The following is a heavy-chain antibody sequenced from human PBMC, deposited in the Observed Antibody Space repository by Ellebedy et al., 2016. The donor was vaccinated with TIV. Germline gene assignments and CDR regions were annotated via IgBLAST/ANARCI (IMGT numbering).Heavy chain of an antibody. CDR3: ARISGGWGFDY. D-gene: IGHD2-15*01. CDR2: IDWDADK. V-gene: IGHV2-70*17. Sequence: SGPTLVKPTQTLTLTCTFSGFSLRTGRLSVSWIRQPPGKALEWLARIDWDADKFYSTSLRTRLTISKDSSENQVVLTMTNMDPEDTATYYCARISGGWGFDYWGQGALVTVSS. J-gene: IGHJ4*02. CDR1: GFSLRTGRLS.